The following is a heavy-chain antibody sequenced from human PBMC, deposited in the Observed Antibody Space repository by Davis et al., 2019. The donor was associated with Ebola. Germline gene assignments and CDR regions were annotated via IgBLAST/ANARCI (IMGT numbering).Heavy chain of an antibody. J-gene: IGHJ4*02. Sequence: GESLKISCVASGFTFNTYWMSWVRQAPGKGLEWVAVISYDGSNKYYADSVKGRFTISRDNSKNTLYLQMNSLRAEDTAVYYCAKLEQLGYWGQGTLVTVSS. D-gene: IGHD6-13*01. V-gene: IGHV3-30*18. CDR3: AKLEQLGY. CDR2: ISYDGSNK. CDR1: GFTFNTYW.